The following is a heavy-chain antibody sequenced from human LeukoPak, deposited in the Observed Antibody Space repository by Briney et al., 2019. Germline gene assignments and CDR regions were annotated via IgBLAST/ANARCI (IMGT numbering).Heavy chain of an antibody. D-gene: IGHD6-6*01. CDR3: ARELDWFDP. CDR2: TYYRSKWYN. J-gene: IGHJ5*02. V-gene: IGHV6-1*01. CDR1: AAGVSSNSDA. Sequence: SPTLSLTFAISAAGVSSNSDAWNWIRQSPSRGLEWLGRTYYRSKWYNNYAVSVKSRITINPDTSKNQFSLQLNSVTPEDTAVYYCARELDWFDPWGQGTLVTVSS.